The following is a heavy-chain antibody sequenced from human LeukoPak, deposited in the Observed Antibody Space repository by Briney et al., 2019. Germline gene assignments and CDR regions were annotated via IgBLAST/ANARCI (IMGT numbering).Heavy chain of an antibody. V-gene: IGHV3-74*01. D-gene: IGHD1-26*01. CDR2: INSDGSST. CDR3: ARDRSGSYYGGSDS. Sequence: GGSLRLSCAASGFTFSSYWMHWVRQAPGKGLVWVSRINSDGSSTSYADSVKGRFTLSRDNAKNTLYLQMNSLRAEDTAFYYCARDRSGSYYGGSDSWGQGTLVIVSS. CDR1: GFTFSSYW. J-gene: IGHJ5*01.